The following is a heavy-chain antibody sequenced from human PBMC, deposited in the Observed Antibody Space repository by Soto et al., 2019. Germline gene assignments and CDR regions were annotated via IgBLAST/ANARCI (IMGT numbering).Heavy chain of an antibody. V-gene: IGHV3-23*01. CDR2: ISGSGGST. J-gene: IGHJ6*02. D-gene: IGHD6-6*01. CDR1: GFTFSSYA. CDR3: AKDPTDVAARLSGMDV. Sequence: GGSLRLSCAASGFTFSSYAMSWVRQAPGKGLEWVSAISGSGGSTYYADSVKGRFTISRDNSKNTLYLQMNSLRAEDTAVYYCAKDPTDVAARLSGMDVWGQGTTVTVSS.